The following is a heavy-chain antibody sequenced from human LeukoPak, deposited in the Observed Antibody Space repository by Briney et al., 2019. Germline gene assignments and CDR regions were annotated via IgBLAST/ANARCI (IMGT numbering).Heavy chain of an antibody. Sequence: SETLSLTCTVSGGSISSGDYYRSWIRQPPGKGLEWIGYIYYSGSTYYNPSLKSRVTISVDTSKNQFSLKLSSVTAADTAVYYCARGQDMIVVGYYYYYGMDVWGQGTTVTVSS. J-gene: IGHJ6*02. CDR1: GGSISSGDYY. CDR3: ARGQDMIVVGYYYYYGMDV. D-gene: IGHD3-22*01. V-gene: IGHV4-30-4*01. CDR2: IYYSGST.